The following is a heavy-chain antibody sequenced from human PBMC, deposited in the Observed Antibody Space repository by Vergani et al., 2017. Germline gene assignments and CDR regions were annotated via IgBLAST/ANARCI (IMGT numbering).Heavy chain of an antibody. Sequence: QVQLVESGGGVVQPGRSLRLSCAASGFTFSSYGMHWVRQAPCKGLEWVAVIWYDGSNKYYADSVKGRFTISRDNSKNTLYLQMNSLRAEDTAVYYCARDPCSGGSCYSHFDYWGQGTLVTVSS. V-gene: IGHV3-33*01. J-gene: IGHJ4*02. CDR2: IWYDGSNK. D-gene: IGHD2-15*01. CDR1: GFTFSSYG. CDR3: ARDPCSGGSCYSHFDY.